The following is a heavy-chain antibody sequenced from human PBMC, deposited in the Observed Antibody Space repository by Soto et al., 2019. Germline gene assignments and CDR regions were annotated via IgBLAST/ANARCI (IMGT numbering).Heavy chain of an antibody. J-gene: IGHJ4*02. CDR1: GFTVNSNY. V-gene: IGHV3-66*01. CDR3: ATLTKYDILTGFYPC. D-gene: IGHD3-9*01. CDR2: IYSDGST. Sequence: GGSLRLSCAASGFTVNSNYMSWVRQAPGKGLEWVSVIYSDGSTYYADSVKGRFIISRDNSNSTLYFQMNSLRAEDTAVYYCATLTKYDILTGFYPCWGEGTLVTVAS.